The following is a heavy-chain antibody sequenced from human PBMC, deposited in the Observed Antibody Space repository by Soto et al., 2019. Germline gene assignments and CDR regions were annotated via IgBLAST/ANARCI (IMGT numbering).Heavy chain of an antibody. CDR1: GLTFSNYA. D-gene: IGHD6-19*01. Sequence: GSLRLSCAASGLTFSNYAMNWVRQAPGKGLEWVSVISGTGTSAYYADSVKGRFTISRDNSKNTLYLQMNSLRAEDTAIYFCVKECNGWYSPGSFNFWGRGTLLTVSS. J-gene: IGHJ3*01. CDR2: ISGTGTSA. CDR3: VKECNGWYSPGSFNF. V-gene: IGHV3-23*01.